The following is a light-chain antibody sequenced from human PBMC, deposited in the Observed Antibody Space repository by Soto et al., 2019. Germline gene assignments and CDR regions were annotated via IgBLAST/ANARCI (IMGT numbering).Light chain of an antibody. Sequence: DIQMTQSPSSLSASVGDRVTITCRASQSISKYLNWYQHKPGKAPHLLIYAASSLQSVVPSRFSDSGSGTDFTLTISSLQPDDFAIYYCQQSYSHPRSFGQGTRLEIK. J-gene: IGKJ5*01. V-gene: IGKV1-39*01. CDR1: QSISKY. CDR2: AAS. CDR3: QQSYSHPRS.